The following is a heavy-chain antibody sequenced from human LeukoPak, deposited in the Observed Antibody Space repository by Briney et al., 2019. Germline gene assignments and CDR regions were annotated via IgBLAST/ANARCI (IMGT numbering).Heavy chain of an antibody. CDR2: ISWNSGSI. D-gene: IGHD6-13*01. CDR1: GFTFDDYA. CDR3: AKDVIAAANGFGAFDI. J-gene: IGHJ3*02. Sequence: GGSLRLSCAASGFTFDDYAMHWVRQAPGKGLEWVSGISWNSGSIGYADSVKGRFTISRDNAKNSLYLQMNSLRAEDTALYYCAKDVIAAANGFGAFDIWGQGTMVTVSS. V-gene: IGHV3-9*01.